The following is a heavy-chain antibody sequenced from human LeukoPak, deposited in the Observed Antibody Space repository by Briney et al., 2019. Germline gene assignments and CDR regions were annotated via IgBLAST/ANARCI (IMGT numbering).Heavy chain of an antibody. CDR2: ISGSGGST. CDR1: GFTFSSYA. CDR3: ASPLTPRMVRGKVFDY. V-gene: IGHV3-23*01. J-gene: IGHJ4*02. Sequence: PGGSLRLSCAASGFTFSSYAMSWVRQAPGKGLEWVSAISGSGGSTYYADSVKGRFTISRDNSKSTLYLQMNSLRAEDTAVYYCASPLTPRMVRGKVFDYWGQGTLVTVSS. D-gene: IGHD3-10*01.